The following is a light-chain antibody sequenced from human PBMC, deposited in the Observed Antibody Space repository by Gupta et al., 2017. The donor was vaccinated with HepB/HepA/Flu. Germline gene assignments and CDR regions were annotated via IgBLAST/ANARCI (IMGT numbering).Light chain of an antibody. CDR3: KQSYIPPPWT. CDR1: QSISSY. CDR2: ATS. V-gene: IGKV1-39*01. J-gene: IGKJ1*01. Sequence: DMQLTQSPSSLSASIRDRVTITCRASQSISSYLNWYQQKPGKGPKLLIYATSTLQSGVPSRFSGSGSGTDFTLTIRSLQPEDFATYYCKQSYIPPPWTFGQGTKVEI.